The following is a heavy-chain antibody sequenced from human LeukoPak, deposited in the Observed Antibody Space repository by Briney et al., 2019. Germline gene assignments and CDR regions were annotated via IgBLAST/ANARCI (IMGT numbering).Heavy chain of an antibody. CDR3: ARDSTGYWYFDL. J-gene: IGHJ2*01. Sequence: GGSLRLSCAASGFTFSSYAMSWVRQVPGKGLEWVSVISGSGDNTYYADSVKGRFTISRDNSKNTLYLQMNSLRAEDTAVYYCARDSTGYWYFDLWGRGTLVSVSS. CDR2: ISGSGDNT. V-gene: IGHV3-23*01. CDR1: GFTFSSYA. D-gene: IGHD3-3*02.